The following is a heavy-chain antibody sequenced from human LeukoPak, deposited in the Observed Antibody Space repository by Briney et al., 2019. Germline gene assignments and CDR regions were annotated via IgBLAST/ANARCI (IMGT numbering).Heavy chain of an antibody. V-gene: IGHV3-33*01. CDR1: GFTFSSYG. Sequence: PGRSLRLSCAASGFTFSSYGMHWVRQVPGKGLEWVAVIWYDGSNKYYADSVKGRFTISRDNSKNTLYLQMNSLRAEDTAVFYCARDMGTMIVVVNQFDYWGQGTLVTVSS. CDR2: IWYDGSNK. D-gene: IGHD3-22*01. CDR3: ARDMGTMIVVVNQFDY. J-gene: IGHJ4*02.